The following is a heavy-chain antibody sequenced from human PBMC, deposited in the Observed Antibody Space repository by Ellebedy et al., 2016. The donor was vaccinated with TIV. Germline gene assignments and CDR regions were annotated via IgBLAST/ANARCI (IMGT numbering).Heavy chain of an antibody. D-gene: IGHD3-22*01. CDR1: GFSLSTSGVG. Sequence: SGPTLVKPTQTLTLTCSFSGFSLSTSGVGVGWIRQPPGKALEWLALIYWDDDKRFNPSLTSRLTITKDTSTNQVVLTRTNLDPVDTATYYCAHSGGYYWGQGTLVTVSS. J-gene: IGHJ4*02. CDR3: AHSGGYY. CDR2: IYWDDDK. V-gene: IGHV2-5*02.